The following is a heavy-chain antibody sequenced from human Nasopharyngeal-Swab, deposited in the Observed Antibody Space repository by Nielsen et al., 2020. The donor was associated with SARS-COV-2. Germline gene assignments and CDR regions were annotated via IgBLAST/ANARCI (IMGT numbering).Heavy chain of an antibody. CDR3: ARDAGWGGKYGSNWFDP. V-gene: IGHV3-11*04. Sequence: GGSLRLSCAASGFIFSDQYMSWMRQAPGKGLEWLSYMSNDSYVIKYADSVKGRFTVSRDNAKNPLYLQMNSLTPEDTAMYYCARDAGWGGKYGSNWFDPWGQGTLVTVSS. CDR1: GFIFSDQY. J-gene: IGHJ5*02. CDR2: MSNDSYVI. D-gene: IGHD1-26*01.